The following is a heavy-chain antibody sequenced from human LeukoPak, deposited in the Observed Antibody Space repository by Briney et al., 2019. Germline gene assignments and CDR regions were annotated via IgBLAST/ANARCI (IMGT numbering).Heavy chain of an antibody. CDR3: ARSHPVLYSSSPLDY. CDR1: GGTFSSYA. CDR2: IIPIFGIA. D-gene: IGHD6-6*01. J-gene: IGHJ4*02. V-gene: IGHV1-69*04. Sequence: SVKVSCKASGGTFSSYAISWVRQAPGQGLEWMGRIIPIFGIANYAQKFQGRVTTTADRSTSTAYMELSSLRSEDTAVYYCARSHPVLYSSSPLDYWGQGTLVTVSS.